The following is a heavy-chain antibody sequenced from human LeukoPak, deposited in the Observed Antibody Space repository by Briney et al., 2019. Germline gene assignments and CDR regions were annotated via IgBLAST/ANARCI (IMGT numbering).Heavy chain of an antibody. CDR1: GYTFTDYY. Sequence: ASVKVSCKASGYTFTDYYMHWVRQAPGQGLEWMGWINPNSGGTNYAQKFQGRVTMTRDTSISTAYMELSRLRSDDTAVYYCARASYYYDRSGYPGYYFDYWGQGTWSPSPQ. CDR3: ARASYYYDRSGYPGYYFDY. CDR2: INPNSGGT. V-gene: IGHV1-2*02. D-gene: IGHD3-22*01. J-gene: IGHJ4*02.